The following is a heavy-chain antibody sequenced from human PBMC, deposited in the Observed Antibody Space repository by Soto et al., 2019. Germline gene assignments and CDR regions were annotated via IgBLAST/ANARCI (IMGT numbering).Heavy chain of an antibody. CDR1: GDSGSSGSFY. Sequence: SETLSLTCTVSGDSGSSGSFYWSWIRQPPGKGLEWIGYIYYSGSTTYNPSLKSRVIISVDTSKNQFSLKLSSVTAADTAVYYCARGGVIIPYWGQGTLVTVSS. CDR3: ARGGVIIPY. D-gene: IGHD3-10*01. CDR2: IYYSGST. J-gene: IGHJ4*02. V-gene: IGHV4-61*01.